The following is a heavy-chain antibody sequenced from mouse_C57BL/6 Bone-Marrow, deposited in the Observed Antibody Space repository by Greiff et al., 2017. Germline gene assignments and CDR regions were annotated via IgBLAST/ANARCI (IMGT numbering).Heavy chain of an antibody. V-gene: IGHV5-17*01. CDR2: ISSGSSTI. CDR1: GFTFSDYG. Sequence: DVKLVESGGGLVKPGGSLKLSCAASGFTFSDYGMHWVRQAPEKGLEWVAYISSGSSTIYYADTVKGRFTISRDNAKNTLFLQMTSLRSEDAAMYYCARRYYDYWGQGTTLTVSS. CDR3: ARRYYDY. J-gene: IGHJ2*01. D-gene: IGHD2-3*01.